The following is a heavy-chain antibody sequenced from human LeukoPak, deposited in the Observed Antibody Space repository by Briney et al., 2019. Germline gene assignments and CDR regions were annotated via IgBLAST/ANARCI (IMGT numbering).Heavy chain of an antibody. J-gene: IGHJ4*02. CDR2: ISSSSSYI. CDR3: ARDWIIGYQLLIDY. CDR1: GFTFSSYS. Sequence: PGGSLRLSCAASGFTFSSYSMNWVRQAPGKGLEWVSSISSSSSYIYYADSVKGRFTISRDNAKNSLYLQMNSLRAEDMAVYYCARDWIIGYQLLIDYWGQGTLVTVSS. D-gene: IGHD2-2*01. V-gene: IGHV3-21*01.